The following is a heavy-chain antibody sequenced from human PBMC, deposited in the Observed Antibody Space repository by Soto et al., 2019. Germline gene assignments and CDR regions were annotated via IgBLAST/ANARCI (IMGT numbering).Heavy chain of an antibody. V-gene: IGHV3-30*18. D-gene: IGHD6-6*01. Sequence: VQLLESGGGLVQPGGSLGLSCAASGFSFSAYGLHWVRQAPGKGLEWLAVISNDGRNTYYADSVKGRFAISRDNSKDTLFLQMNSLRGEDTAISYCAKVIRADSTSSNFYYYSAMDVWGQGTTVTVSS. CDR3: AKVIRADSTSSNFYYYSAMDV. CDR2: ISNDGRNT. CDR1: GFSFSAYG. J-gene: IGHJ6*02.